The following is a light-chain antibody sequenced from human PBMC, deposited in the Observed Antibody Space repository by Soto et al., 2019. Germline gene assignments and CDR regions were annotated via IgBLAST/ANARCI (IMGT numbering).Light chain of an antibody. CDR1: QGISSY. CDR3: QQFNGYPYT. Sequence: DIQLTQSPSFLSASVGDRVTITCRASQGISSYLAWYQQKPGKDPKLLIYAASTLQSGVPSRFSGSGSGTEFTLTVSSLQPEDFATYYCQQFNGYPYTFGQGTKLEI. CDR2: AAS. V-gene: IGKV1-9*01. J-gene: IGKJ2*01.